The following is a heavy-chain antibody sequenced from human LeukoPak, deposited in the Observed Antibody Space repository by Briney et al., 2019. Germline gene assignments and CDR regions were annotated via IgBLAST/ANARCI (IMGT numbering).Heavy chain of an antibody. V-gene: IGHV1-2*02. J-gene: IGHJ4*02. CDR2: INPNRDGT. Sequence: ASVKVSCKASGYTFTDYYMHWVRQAPGQGLEWMGWINPNRDGTNYAQKFQGRVTMTRDTSTSTAYMELSRLRSDDTAVYYCARTDCSGGSCYSEPFDYWGQGTLVTVSS. CDR1: GYTFTDYY. CDR3: ARTDCSGGSCYSEPFDY. D-gene: IGHD2-15*01.